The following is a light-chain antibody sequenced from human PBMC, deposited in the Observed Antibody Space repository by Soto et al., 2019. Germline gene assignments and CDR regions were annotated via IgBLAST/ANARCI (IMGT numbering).Light chain of an antibody. CDR1: QSLTNRY. J-gene: IGKJ2*01. Sequence: IVLTQSPGTLSLSPGETATLSCRASQSLTNRYLAWYQQKPGQAPRLLIYGASNRATGTPDRFSGSGSGTDFTITISSLEPEDFAVYFRQQYASSVVYTFGQGTKLEIK. CDR2: GAS. V-gene: IGKV3-20*01. CDR3: QQYASSVVYT.